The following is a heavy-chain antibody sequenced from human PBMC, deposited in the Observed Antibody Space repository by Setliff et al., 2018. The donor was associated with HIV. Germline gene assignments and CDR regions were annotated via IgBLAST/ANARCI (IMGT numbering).Heavy chain of an antibody. Sequence: SETLSLTCTVSGGSISSGYYWGWIRQPPGKGLEWIGNIYHSGSTYYNPSLKSRVTISVDTSKNQFSLKLTSVTAADTAVYYCARFSTSSGGTFDYWGQGTLVTVSS. D-gene: IGHD6-6*01. V-gene: IGHV4-38-2*02. J-gene: IGHJ4*02. CDR3: ARFSTSSGGTFDY. CDR1: GGSISSGYY. CDR2: IYHSGST.